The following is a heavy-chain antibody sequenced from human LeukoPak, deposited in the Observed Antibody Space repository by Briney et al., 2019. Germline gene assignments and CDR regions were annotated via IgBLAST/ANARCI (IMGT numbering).Heavy chain of an antibody. CDR1: GFTFSSYG. CDR2: IRYDGSNK. CDR3: AKDARKDFWSGSTDY. D-gene: IGHD3-3*01. J-gene: IGHJ4*02. V-gene: IGHV3-30*02. Sequence: PGGSRRLSCAVSGFTFSSYGMHWVRQAPGKGLEWVAFIRYDGSNKYYADSVKGRFTISRDNSKNTLYLQMNSLRAEDTAVYYCAKDARKDFWSGSTDYWGQGTLVTVSS.